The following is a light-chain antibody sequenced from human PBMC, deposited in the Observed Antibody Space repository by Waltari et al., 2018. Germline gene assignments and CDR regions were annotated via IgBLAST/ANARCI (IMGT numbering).Light chain of an antibody. Sequence: EIVLTQSPATVSSSPGERVTLTCRASQSVRSYLAWYQQKPGQAPRPLLDDTSNSAPDIPARFRGNGSGTDFTLNISSLAPEDSAVYYCQHRSNWPLTFGGGTTVEMK. J-gene: IGKJ4*01. CDR2: DTS. V-gene: IGKV3-11*01. CDR3: QHRSNWPLT. CDR1: QSVRSY.